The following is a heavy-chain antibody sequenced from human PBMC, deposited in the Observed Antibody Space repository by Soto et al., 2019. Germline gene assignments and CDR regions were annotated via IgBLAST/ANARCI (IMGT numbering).Heavy chain of an antibody. CDR3: ARFAVAGTISYYYGMDV. CDR1: GDSISSYY. D-gene: IGHD6-19*01. CDR2: IHYSGST. Sequence: PSETLSLTCTVSGDSISSYYWSWIRQPPGKGLEWIGYIHYSGSTNYNPSLKSRVTISVDTSKNQFSLKLSSVTAADTAVYYCARFAVAGTISYYYGMDVWGQGTTVTVSS. V-gene: IGHV4-59*08. J-gene: IGHJ6*02.